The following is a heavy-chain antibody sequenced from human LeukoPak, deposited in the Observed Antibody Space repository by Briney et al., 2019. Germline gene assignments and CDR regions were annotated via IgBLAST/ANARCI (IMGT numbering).Heavy chain of an antibody. V-gene: IGHV3-23*01. CDR3: AKDRSIRGTTARYMGGGYFDY. CDR1: GFTFSSYA. CDR2: ISGSGGST. Sequence: GGSLRLSCAASGFTFSSYAMSWVRQAPGKGLEWISAISGSGGSTYYAASVTGRFTISRDNSKNTLYLQINSLRAEDTAVYYCAKDRSIRGTTARYMGGGYFDYWGQGTLVTVSS. D-gene: IGHD2-21*02. J-gene: IGHJ4*02.